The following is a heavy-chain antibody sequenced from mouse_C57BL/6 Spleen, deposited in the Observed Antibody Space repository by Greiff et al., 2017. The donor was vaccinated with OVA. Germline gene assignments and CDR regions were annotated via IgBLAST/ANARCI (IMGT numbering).Heavy chain of an antibody. J-gene: IGHJ3*01. V-gene: IGHV1-80*01. CDR3: ARIDDGYLAY. CDR1: GYAFSSYW. Sequence: VKLMESGAELVKPGASVKISCKASGYAFSSYWMNWVKQRPGKGLEWIGQIYPGDGDTNYNGKFKGKATLTADKSSSTAYMQLSSLTSEDSAVYFCARIDDGYLAYWGQGTLVTVSA. CDR2: IYPGDGDT. D-gene: IGHD2-3*01.